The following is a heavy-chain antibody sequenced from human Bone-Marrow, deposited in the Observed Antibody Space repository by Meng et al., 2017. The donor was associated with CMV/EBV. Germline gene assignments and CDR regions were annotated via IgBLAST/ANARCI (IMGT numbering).Heavy chain of an antibody. D-gene: IGHD2-2*02. V-gene: IGHV1-2*02. CDR3: ARGGRYCSSTSCYTKWYLDL. CDR1: GYNFTGYY. CDR2: INPNSGGT. J-gene: IGHJ2*01. Sequence: ASVKVSCKASGYNFTGYYMHWVRQAPGQGLEWMGWINPNSGGTNYARKFQGRITMTRDTSISTAYMELRRLRSDDTAVYYCARGGRYCSSTSCYTKWYLDLWGRGTLVTVSS.